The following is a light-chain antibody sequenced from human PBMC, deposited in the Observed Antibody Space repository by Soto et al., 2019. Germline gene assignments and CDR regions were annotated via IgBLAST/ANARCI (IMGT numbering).Light chain of an antibody. Sequence: QSVLTQPASLSGSPGQSITISCTGTTDDIGLYSFVSWYEQHPGKAPKLIIYQASHRPSGVSDRFSGSKSGTTASLTISGLQPEDEADYYCSSFTADTTVVFGGGTKLTVL. CDR3: SSFTADTTVV. CDR2: QAS. J-gene: IGLJ2*01. V-gene: IGLV2-14*01. CDR1: TDDIGLYSF.